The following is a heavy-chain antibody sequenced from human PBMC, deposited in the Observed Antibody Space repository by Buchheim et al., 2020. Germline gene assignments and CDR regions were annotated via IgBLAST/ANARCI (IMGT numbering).Heavy chain of an antibody. Sequence: EVQLLESGGGLVQPGGPLRLSCAASGFTFSSYAMSWVRQAPGKGLEWVSAISGSGGSTYYADSVKGRFTISRDNSKHTLYLQMNSLRAEDTAVYYCAKEGGAGTFGYYYYMDVWGKGTT. D-gene: IGHD1/OR15-1a*01. CDR1: GFTFSSYA. CDR2: ISGSGGST. J-gene: IGHJ6*03. V-gene: IGHV3-23*01. CDR3: AKEGGAGTFGYYYYMDV.